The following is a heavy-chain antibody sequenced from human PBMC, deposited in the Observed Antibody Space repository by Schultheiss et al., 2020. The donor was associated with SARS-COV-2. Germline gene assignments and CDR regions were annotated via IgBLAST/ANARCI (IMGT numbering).Heavy chain of an antibody. V-gene: IGHV4-59*08. CDR2: IYYSGST. CDR1: GGSISGYY. CDR3: ARLRISGWFDP. D-gene: IGHD2-15*01. Sequence: SETLSLTCTVSGGSISGYYWSWIRQPPGKGLEWIGYIYYSGSTNYNPSLKSRVTISVDTSKNQFSLKLSSVTAADTAVYYCARLRISGWFDPWGQGTLVTVSS. J-gene: IGHJ5*02.